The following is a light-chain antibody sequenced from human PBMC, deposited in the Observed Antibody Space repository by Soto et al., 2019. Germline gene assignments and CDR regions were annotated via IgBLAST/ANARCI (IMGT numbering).Light chain of an antibody. CDR2: EGS. V-gene: IGLV2-23*01. Sequence: QSVLTQPASVSGSPGQSITISCTGTSSDVGSYNLVSWYQQHPGKAPKVIICEGSKRPSGVSNRFSGSKSGNTASLTISGLQAEDEADYYCCSYAGSTTLYVFGTGTQLTVL. J-gene: IGLJ1*01. CDR3: CSYAGSTTLYV. CDR1: SSDVGSYNL.